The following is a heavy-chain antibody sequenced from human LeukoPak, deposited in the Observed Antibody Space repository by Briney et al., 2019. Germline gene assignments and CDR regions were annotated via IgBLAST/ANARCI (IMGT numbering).Heavy chain of an antibody. D-gene: IGHD3-22*01. V-gene: IGHV3-11*04. CDR3: ARDVQGPYDSSGYPDY. CDR2: ISSSGSTI. CDR1: GFTFSDYY. Sequence: GGSLRLSCAASGFTFSDYYMSWIRQAPGKGLEWVSYISSSGSTIYYADSVKGRFTISRDNAKNSLYLQMNSLRAEDTAVYYCARDVQGPYDSSGYPDYWGQGTLVTVSS. J-gene: IGHJ4*02.